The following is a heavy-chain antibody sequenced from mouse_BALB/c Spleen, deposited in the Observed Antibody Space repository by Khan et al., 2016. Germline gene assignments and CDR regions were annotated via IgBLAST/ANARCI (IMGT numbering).Heavy chain of an antibody. CDR3: ASQGDSGYADC. V-gene: IGHV4-1*02. Sequence: EVKLLEPGGGLVQPGGSLKLSCAASGFDFSRYWMSWVRKAPGKGLDWIGEINPDSSTINYTQSLKDKFINSRDNAKNTLYLQMSKVRSEDTALHYCASQGDSGYADCGGQGTTLTVSS. CDR2: INPDSSTI. CDR1: GFDFSRYW. D-gene: IGHD2-2*01. J-gene: IGHJ2*01.